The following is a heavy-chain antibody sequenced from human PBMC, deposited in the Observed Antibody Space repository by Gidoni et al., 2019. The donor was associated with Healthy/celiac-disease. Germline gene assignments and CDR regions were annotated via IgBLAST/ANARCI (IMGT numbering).Heavy chain of an antibody. CDR1: GFTVSRNY. Sequence: EVQLVESGGGLIQPGGSLRLSCAASGFTVSRNYMSWVRQAPGKGLEWVSVMYSGGSKYYADSVTGRLTISRDNSKNTLYLQMNSLRAEDTAVYYCARGITGPYYYYYYGMDVWGQGTTVTVSS. D-gene: IGHD3-10*01. CDR3: ARGITGPYYYYYYGMDV. V-gene: IGHV3-53*01. J-gene: IGHJ6*02. CDR2: MYSGGSK.